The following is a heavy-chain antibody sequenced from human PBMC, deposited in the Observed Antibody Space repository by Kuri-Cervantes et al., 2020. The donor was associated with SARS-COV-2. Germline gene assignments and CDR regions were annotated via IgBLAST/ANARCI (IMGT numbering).Heavy chain of an antibody. V-gene: IGHV1-69*06. CDR2: IIPIFGTA. CDR3: ARVSPLVGVTSWNAFDV. J-gene: IGHJ3*01. CDR1: GGTFSTYA. D-gene: IGHD1-26*01. Sequence: SVKVSCKASGGTFSTYAINWVRQAPGQGLEWMGGIIPIFGTANYAQRFQGRDTITADKSTTTAYMELSSLRSEETAIYYCARVSPLVGVTSWNAFDVWGQGTMVTVSS.